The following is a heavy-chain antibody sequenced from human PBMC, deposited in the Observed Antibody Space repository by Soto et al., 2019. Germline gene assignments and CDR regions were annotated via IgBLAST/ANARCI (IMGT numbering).Heavy chain of an antibody. J-gene: IGHJ4*02. V-gene: IGHV3-11*01. CDR1: GFPFSDYY. Sequence: PGGSMRLSCAASGFPFSDYYIHWIRRTPGKGLEWISYISGNGEVIQYAASARGRFTISRDNAENSVYLEMESLRDEDTALYYCARDVDADFRTDFDYWGRGTLVTVSS. D-gene: IGHD4-17*01. CDR2: ISGNGEVI. CDR3: ARDVDADFRTDFDY.